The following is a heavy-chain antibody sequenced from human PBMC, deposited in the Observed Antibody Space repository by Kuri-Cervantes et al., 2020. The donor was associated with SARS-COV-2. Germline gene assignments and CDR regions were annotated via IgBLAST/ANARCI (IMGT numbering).Heavy chain of an antibody. CDR3: ARRNSRYYYYGMDV. Sequence: ESLKISCTVSGGSISSYYWSWIRQPAGKGLEWIGRIYTSGSTNYNPSLKSRVTISVDTSKNQFSLKLSSVTAADTAVYYCARRNSRYYYYGMDVWGQGTTVTVSS. D-gene: IGHD4-11*01. CDR2: IYTSGST. J-gene: IGHJ6*02. CDR1: GGSISSYY. V-gene: IGHV4-4*07.